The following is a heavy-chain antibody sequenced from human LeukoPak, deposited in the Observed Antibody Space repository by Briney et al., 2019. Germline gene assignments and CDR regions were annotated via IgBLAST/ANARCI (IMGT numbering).Heavy chain of an antibody. CDR2: IHYSGAT. D-gene: IGHD2-21*02. CDR1: GGSISYDY. Sequence: RPSETLSLTCTASGGSISYDYWSWIRQSPGKRLEWIGYIHYSGATNYSPSLKSRVTISVDTSKNQFSLKLSSVTAADTALYYCATLRGASTAVFDSWGQGALVTVSS. CDR3: ATLRGASTAVFDS. V-gene: IGHV4-59*08. J-gene: IGHJ4*02.